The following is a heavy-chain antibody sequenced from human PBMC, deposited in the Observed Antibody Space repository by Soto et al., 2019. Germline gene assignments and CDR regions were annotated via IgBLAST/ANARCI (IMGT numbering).Heavy chain of an antibody. CDR1: GGSISSYY. Sequence: SETLSLTCTVSGGSISSYYWSWIRQPPGKGLEWIGYIYYSGSTNYNPSLKSRVTISVDTSNTPFSLKLSSVTAADTAVYYFARGGCSSTSCYFYYGMDVWGQGTTVTVSS. V-gene: IGHV4-59*01. CDR3: ARGGCSSTSCYFYYGMDV. CDR2: IYYSGST. J-gene: IGHJ6*02. D-gene: IGHD2-2*01.